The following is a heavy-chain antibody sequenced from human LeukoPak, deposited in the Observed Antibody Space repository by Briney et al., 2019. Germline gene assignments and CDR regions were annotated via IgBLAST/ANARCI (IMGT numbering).Heavy chain of an antibody. V-gene: IGHV3-30*02. CDR3: AKGSKAVLFTRDHYMDV. CDR2: IRYGGTNK. Sequence: GRSLRLSCAASGFTFSSYAMHWVRQAPGKGLGWVAFIRYGGTNKYYADSVKGRFTISRDNSKNTLYLQMNSLRAEDTAVYYCAKGSKAVLFTRDHYMDVWGKGTTVTISS. D-gene: IGHD6-19*01. J-gene: IGHJ6*03. CDR1: GFTFSSYA.